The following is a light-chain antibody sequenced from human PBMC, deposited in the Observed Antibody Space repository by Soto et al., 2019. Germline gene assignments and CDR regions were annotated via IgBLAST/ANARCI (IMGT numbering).Light chain of an antibody. CDR2: DAS. CDR1: QDISNY. CDR3: QQNDNLPPT. Sequence: DIQMTQSPSSLSASVGDRVTITCQASQDISNYLNWYQQKPGKAPKLLIYDASNLETGVPSRFSGSGSGTDFTFTISSLLPEDIATYYCQQNDNLPPTFGQGTKLEIK. J-gene: IGKJ2*01. V-gene: IGKV1-33*01.